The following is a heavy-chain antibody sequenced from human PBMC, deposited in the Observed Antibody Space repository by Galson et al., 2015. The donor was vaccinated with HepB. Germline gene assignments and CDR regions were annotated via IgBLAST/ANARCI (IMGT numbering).Heavy chain of an antibody. CDR3: ARLGAFYYDSSGSPGGDV. Sequence: LRLSCAVSGFTLSNFGMNWVRQAPGKGPEWISYISSIGSTMYYADSVKGQFTISRDNAKNSLYLQMNSLRDEDTAVYYCARLGAFYYDSSGSPGGDVWGQGTTVTVSS. J-gene: IGHJ6*02. V-gene: IGHV3-48*02. CDR1: GFTLSNFG. D-gene: IGHD3-22*01. CDR2: ISSIGSTM.